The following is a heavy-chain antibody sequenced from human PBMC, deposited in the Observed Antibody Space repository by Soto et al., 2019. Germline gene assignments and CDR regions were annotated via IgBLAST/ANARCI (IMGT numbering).Heavy chain of an antibody. Sequence: EVLLSESGGGLVQPGGSLRLTCAASGFTFSNYAMNWVRQAPGKGLEWVSGISGSGGSIYYADSVKGRFTISRDNSKNTLNLQMNSLRVEDTAVYYCAKDVDTSGLYNWFDPWGQGTLVTVSS. J-gene: IGHJ5*02. CDR3: AKDVDTSGLYNWFDP. CDR1: GFTFSNYA. CDR2: ISGSGGSI. D-gene: IGHD6-19*01. V-gene: IGHV3-23*01.